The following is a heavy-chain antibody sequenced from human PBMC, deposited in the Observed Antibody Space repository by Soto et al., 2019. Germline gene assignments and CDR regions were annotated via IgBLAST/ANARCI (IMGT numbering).Heavy chain of an antibody. J-gene: IGHJ4*02. D-gene: IGHD3-9*01. CDR3: ARDPRWLQLTFDY. V-gene: IGHV1-18*04. CDR1: CYTFTSYG. Sequence: SGKVSYKASCYTFTSYGISWVRQAPGQGLEWMGRISAYNGNTNYAQKLQGRVTMTTDTSTSTAYMELRSLRSDDTAVYYCARDPRWLQLTFDYWGQGTLVTVYS. CDR2: ISAYNGNT.